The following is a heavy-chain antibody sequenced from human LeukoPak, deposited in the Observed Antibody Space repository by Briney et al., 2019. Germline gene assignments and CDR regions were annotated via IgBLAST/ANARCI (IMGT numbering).Heavy chain of an antibody. CDR1: GFTFSSTW. V-gene: IGHV3-74*01. Sequence: GGSLRLSCAASGFTFSSTWMHWFRQAPGKGLVWVSRIHSDGSSTIYADSVKGRFTISRDNAKNSLYLQMNSLRAEDTAVYYCARDADTSPMVRGVIMTDAFDIWGQGTMVTVSS. J-gene: IGHJ3*02. CDR2: IHSDGSST. CDR3: ARDADTSPMVRGVIMTDAFDI. D-gene: IGHD3-10*01.